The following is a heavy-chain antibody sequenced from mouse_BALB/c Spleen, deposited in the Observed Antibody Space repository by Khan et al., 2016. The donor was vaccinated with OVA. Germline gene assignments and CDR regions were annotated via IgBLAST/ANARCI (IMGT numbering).Heavy chain of an antibody. CDR3: AASILFYYSMDY. Sequence: QVRLQQSGAELAKPGASVKMSCKASGYTFTSYWMHWVKQRPGQGLEWIGYINPSTGYTEYNQKFKDKATLTTDKSSSTAYMQLSSLTSEDSAVYYCAASILFYYSMDYWGLGTSVTVSS. V-gene: IGHV1-7*01. CDR1: GYTFTSYW. D-gene: IGHD6-1*01. J-gene: IGHJ4*01. CDR2: INPSTGYT.